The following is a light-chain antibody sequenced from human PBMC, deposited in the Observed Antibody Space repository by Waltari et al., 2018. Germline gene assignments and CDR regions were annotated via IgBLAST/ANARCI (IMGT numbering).Light chain of an antibody. Sequence: QSVLPQPPPVSGAPGSRVTIPRPGTGPNTGAGSDVPWYQQVPRAAPKLPIYGSTSRPLGVPARFFGSTSGTSASLAITGLQAEDEADYYCQSYDTSLSVVFGGGTKLTVL. J-gene: IGLJ3*02. V-gene: IGLV1-40*01. CDR1: GPNTGAGSD. CDR3: QSYDTSLSVV. CDR2: GST.